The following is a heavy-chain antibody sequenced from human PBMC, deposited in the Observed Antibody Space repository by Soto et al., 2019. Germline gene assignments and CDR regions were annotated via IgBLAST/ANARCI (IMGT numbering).Heavy chain of an antibody. D-gene: IGHD5-12*01. Sequence: QVQLVQSGVEVKKPGASVKVSCKASGYTFTSYDINWVRQATGQGLEWMGWMNPNSGNTGYAQKFQGRVTMTRNTSISTAYMELSSLRSEDTAVYYCARAPLTSGYNTEDYWGQGTLVTVSS. CDR1: GYTFTSYD. CDR2: MNPNSGNT. CDR3: ARAPLTSGYNTEDY. J-gene: IGHJ4*02. V-gene: IGHV1-8*01.